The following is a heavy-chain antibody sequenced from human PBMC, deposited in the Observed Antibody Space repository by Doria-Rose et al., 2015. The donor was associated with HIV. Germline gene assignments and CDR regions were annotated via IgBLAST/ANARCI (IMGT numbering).Heavy chain of an antibody. J-gene: IGHJ4*02. CDR2: IFSDDER. V-gene: IGHV2-26*01. CDR1: GVSLSSPGMG. CDR3: ARIKSSRWYHKYYFDF. D-gene: IGHD6-13*01. Sequence: QITLKESSPVLVKPTETLTLTCTVSGVSLSSPGMGVSWIRQPPGKALEWLANIFSDDERSYKTSLESRLTISRGTSKSQVVLTITDMDPVDTATYYCARIKSSRWYHKYYFDFWGQGTLVIVSA.